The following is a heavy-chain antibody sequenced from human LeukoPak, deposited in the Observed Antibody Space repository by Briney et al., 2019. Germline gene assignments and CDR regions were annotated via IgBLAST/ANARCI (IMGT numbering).Heavy chain of an antibody. J-gene: IGHJ4*02. CDR1: GGTFSSYA. D-gene: IGHD2-2*01. CDR3: ARDRDGPIVVVPAALDY. CDR2: INPNSGGT. Sequence: ASVKVSCKASGGTFSSYAISWVRQAPGQGLEWMGWINPNSGGTNYAQKFQGRVTMTRDTSISTAYMELSRLRSDDTAVYYCARDRDGPIVVVPAALDYWGQGTLVTVSS. V-gene: IGHV1-2*02.